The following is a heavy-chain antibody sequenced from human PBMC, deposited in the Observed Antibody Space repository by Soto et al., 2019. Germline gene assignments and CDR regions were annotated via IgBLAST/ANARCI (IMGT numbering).Heavy chain of an antibody. CDR3: AKDRRAGGNSAFYFDF. D-gene: IGHD3-16*01. V-gene: IGHV3-23*01. CDR1: GFTFSNYA. Sequence: EVQLLESGGGLAQPGASLRLSCAASGFTFSNYAMSWVRQAPGKGLEWVSSITGSGDYTYYADSVKGRFTISRDNSKNTLYLQMNSLRAGDTAVYYCAKDRRAGGNSAFYFDFWGQGAQVTVSS. CDR2: ITGSGDYT. J-gene: IGHJ4*02.